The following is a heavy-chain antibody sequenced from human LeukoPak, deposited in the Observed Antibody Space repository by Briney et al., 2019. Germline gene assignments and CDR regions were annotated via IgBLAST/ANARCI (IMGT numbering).Heavy chain of an antibody. D-gene: IGHD6-13*01. J-gene: IGHJ6*03. CDR2: ISGSGGST. CDR1: GFTFSSYA. CDR3: AKDAAQQQRYYYYYMDV. V-gene: IGHV3-23*01. Sequence: GGSLRLSCAASGFTFSSYAMSWVRQAPGKGLEWVSAISGSGGSTYYADSVKGRFTISRDNSKNTLYLQMNSLRAEDTAVYYCAKDAAQQQRYYYYYMDVWGKGTTVTVSS.